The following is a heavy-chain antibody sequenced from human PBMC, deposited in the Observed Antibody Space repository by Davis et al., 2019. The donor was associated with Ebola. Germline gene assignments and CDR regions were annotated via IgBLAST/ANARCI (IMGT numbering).Heavy chain of an antibody. CDR3: ARSGAPLNFDY. J-gene: IGHJ4*02. CDR1: EFTFSSYG. CDR2: IWYDGSNK. D-gene: IGHD3-10*01. Sequence: PGGSLRLSCEASEFTFSSYGMHWVRQAPGKGLEWVAVIWYDGSNKYYADSVKGRFTISRDNSKNTLYLQMNSLRAEDTAVYYCARSGAPLNFDYWGQGTLVTVSS. V-gene: IGHV3-33*08.